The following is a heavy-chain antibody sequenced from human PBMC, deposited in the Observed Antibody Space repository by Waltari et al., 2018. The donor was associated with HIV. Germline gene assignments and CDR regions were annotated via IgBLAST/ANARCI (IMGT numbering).Heavy chain of an antibody. CDR2: IGANSATI. J-gene: IGHJ6*02. CDR3: AKRAEAYSSNGAYGMDV. D-gene: IGHD6-13*01. V-gene: IGHV3-23*01. CDR1: GFTFSSYA. Sequence: EVQLLESGGGLVQPGGSLRLSCAASGFTFSSYAMNWVRQAPGKGMEWVSEIGANSATIKYADSVKGRFTISRDNAKNTLYLQMKRLRAEDTAVYYCAKRAEAYSSNGAYGMDVWGQGTTVTVSS.